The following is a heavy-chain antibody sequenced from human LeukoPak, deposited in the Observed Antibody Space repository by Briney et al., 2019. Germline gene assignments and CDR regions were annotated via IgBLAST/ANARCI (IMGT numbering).Heavy chain of an antibody. D-gene: IGHD7-27*01. CDR1: GFTFSSYA. Sequence: GGSLRLSCAASGFTFSSYAMSWVRQAPGKGLEWVSRIDGYGTTTSYEDSVQGRFTISRDNAKNTLYLQMNSLRAEDTAVYYCARDSGADRRYFDLWGRGTLVTVSS. CDR2: IDGYGTTT. V-gene: IGHV3-74*01. CDR3: ARDSGADRRYFDL. J-gene: IGHJ2*01.